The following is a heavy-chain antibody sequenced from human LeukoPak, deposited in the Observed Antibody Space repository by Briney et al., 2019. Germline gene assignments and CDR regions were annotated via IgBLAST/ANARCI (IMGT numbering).Heavy chain of an antibody. J-gene: IGHJ4*02. CDR2: IKEDGSEK. CDR3: TRDPLRRFDY. V-gene: IGHV3-7*03. CDR1: GFTFSNYW. Sequence: GGSLRLSCAATGFTFSNYWMSWVRQAPGKGLEWVANIKEDGSEKYHVDSVKGRFTISRDNGKNSLYLQMNSLRAEDTAVYYCTRDPLRRFDYWGQGTLVTVSS. D-gene: IGHD3-9*01.